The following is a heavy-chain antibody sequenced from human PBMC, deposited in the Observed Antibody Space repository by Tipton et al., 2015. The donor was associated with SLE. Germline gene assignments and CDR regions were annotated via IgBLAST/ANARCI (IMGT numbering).Heavy chain of an antibody. J-gene: IGHJ4*02. Sequence: RSLRLSCAASGFTFSSYAMHWVRQAPGKGLEWVAVISYDGSNKYYADSVKGRFTISRDNSKNTLYLQMNSLRAEDTAVYYCAREDPFLSAFDYWGQGTLVTVSS. D-gene: IGHD3-16*02. V-gene: IGHV3-30*04. CDR1: GFTFSSYA. CDR3: AREDPFLSAFDY. CDR2: ISYDGSNK.